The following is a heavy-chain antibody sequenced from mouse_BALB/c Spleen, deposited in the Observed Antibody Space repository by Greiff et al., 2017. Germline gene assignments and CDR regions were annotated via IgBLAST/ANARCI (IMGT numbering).Heavy chain of an antibody. CDR3: ARGANWDYFDY. CDR2: IDPENGNT. D-gene: IGHD4-1*01. Sequence: VQLQQSGAELVRPGALVKLSCKASGFNIKDYYMHWVKQRPEQGLEWIGWIDPENGNTIYDPKFQGKASITADTSSNTAYLQLSSLTSEDTAVYYCARGANWDYFDYWGQGTTLTVSS. CDR1: GFNIKDYY. V-gene: IGHV14-1*02. J-gene: IGHJ2*01.